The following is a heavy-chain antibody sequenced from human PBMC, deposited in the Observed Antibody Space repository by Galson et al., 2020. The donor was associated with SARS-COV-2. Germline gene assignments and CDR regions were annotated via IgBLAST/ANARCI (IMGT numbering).Heavy chain of an antibody. CDR3: AKPPTRYVTTVTAFDY. CDR2: ISGSGGST. J-gene: IGHJ4*02. Sequence: GGSLRLSCAASGFTFSSYAMSWVRQAPGKGLEWVPAISGSGGSTYYADSVKGRFTISRDNSKNTLYLQMNSLRAEDTAVYYCAKPPTRYVTTVTAFDYWGQGTLVTVSS. V-gene: IGHV3-23*01. CDR1: GFTFSSYA. D-gene: IGHD4-4*01.